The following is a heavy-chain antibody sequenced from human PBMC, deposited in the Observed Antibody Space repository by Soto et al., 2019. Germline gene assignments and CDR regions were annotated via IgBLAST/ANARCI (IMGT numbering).Heavy chain of an antibody. Sequence: QLVQSGAEVKKPGASVRVSCKTSGPTFIAYYIHWVRQAPGQGRAWIGWIDPKSGGTAYEQKFLGRVTMTRDTSINTAYMDLNRLTSDDTAVYYCVRVSVDVPEWGQGTLITVSS. J-gene: IGHJ4*02. V-gene: IGHV1-2*02. D-gene: IGHD5-12*01. CDR2: IDPKSGGT. CDR3: VRVSVDVPE. CDR1: GPTFIAYY.